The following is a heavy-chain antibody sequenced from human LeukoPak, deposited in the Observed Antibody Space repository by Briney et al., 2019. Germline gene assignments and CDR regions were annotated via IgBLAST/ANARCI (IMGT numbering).Heavy chain of an antibody. Sequence: ASVKVSCKASGYTFTGYYMHWVRQAPGQGLEWMGWINPNSGGTNYAQKFQGRVTMTRDTSISTAYMELSRLRSDDTAVYYCAREFCGVAGVDYWGQGTLVTVSS. CDR2: INPNSGGT. V-gene: IGHV1-2*02. CDR1: GYTFTGYY. D-gene: IGHD3-3*01. CDR3: AREFCGVAGVDY. J-gene: IGHJ4*02.